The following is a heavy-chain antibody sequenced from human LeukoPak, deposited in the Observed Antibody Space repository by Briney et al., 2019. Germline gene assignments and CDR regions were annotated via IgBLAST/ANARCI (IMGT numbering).Heavy chain of an antibody. CDR2: IDYSGTT. D-gene: IGHD3-16*01. J-gene: IGHJ4*02. CDR1: SYSISSSSSYY. CDR3: ARHDPWGY. Sequence: SETLSLTCTVSSYSISSSSSYYWSWIHQPPGKGLEWIGSIDYSGTTYYNVSLKSRLTISVDTSKNQFSLKLSSVTAADTAVYYCARHDPWGYWGQGPLVTVSS. V-gene: IGHV4-39*01.